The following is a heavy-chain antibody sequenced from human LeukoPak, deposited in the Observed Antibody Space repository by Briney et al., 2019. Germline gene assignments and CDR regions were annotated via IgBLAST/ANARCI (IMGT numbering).Heavy chain of an antibody. CDR2: ISGSGGST. CDR3: AKSGITMIVVALTFDI. V-gene: IGHV3-23*01. CDR1: GFTFSSYA. J-gene: IGHJ3*02. D-gene: IGHD3-22*01. Sequence: GGSLRLSCAASGFTFSSYAMSWVRQAPGKRLEWVSAISGSGGSTYYADSVKGRFTISRDNSKNTLYLQMNSLRAEDTAVYYCAKSGITMIVVALTFDIWGQGTMVTVSS.